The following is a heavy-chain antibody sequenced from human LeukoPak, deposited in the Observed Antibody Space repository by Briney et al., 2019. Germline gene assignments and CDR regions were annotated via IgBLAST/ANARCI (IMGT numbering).Heavy chain of an antibody. CDR1: GGSISSSRYY. Sequence: SETLSLTCAVSGGSISSSRYYWGWIRQPPGKGLEWLGSIFYSGSTYYNPSLKSRVTISVDTSKSQCSLKLSSVTAADTAVYYCARHGIYSSSHFDYWGQGALVTVSS. J-gene: IGHJ4*02. CDR3: ARHGIYSSSHFDY. D-gene: IGHD6-13*01. V-gene: IGHV4-39*01. CDR2: IFYSGST.